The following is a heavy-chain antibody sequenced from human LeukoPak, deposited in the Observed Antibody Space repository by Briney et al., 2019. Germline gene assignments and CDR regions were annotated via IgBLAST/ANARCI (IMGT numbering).Heavy chain of an antibody. V-gene: IGHV4-61*01. D-gene: IGHD2-2*01. J-gene: IGHJ4*02. Sequence: SETLSLTCTVSGGSVSSGSYYWSWIRQPPGKGPEWIGYIYYSGSTNYNPSLKSRVTISVDTSKNQFSLKLSSVTAADTAVYYCARARSTSCYFCFDYWGQGTLVTVSS. CDR1: GGSVSSGSYY. CDR2: IYYSGST. CDR3: ARARSTSCYFCFDY.